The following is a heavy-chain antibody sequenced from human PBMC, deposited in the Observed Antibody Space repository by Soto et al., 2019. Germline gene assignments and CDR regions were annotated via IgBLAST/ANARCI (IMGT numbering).Heavy chain of an antibody. V-gene: IGHV3-33*01. J-gene: IGHJ5*02. CDR3: ARDKGTTCLDT. Sequence: QVQLLESGGGVVQPGRSLRLSCAASGLPFSASGMHWVRQAPGKGLEWVAMIWSDGSKEYYADSVKGRFTITRDNSKNMVFLQMDSLRAEDTAVYYCARDKGTTCLDTWGQGTWSPSPQ. CDR2: IWSDGSKE. D-gene: IGHD1-26*01. CDR1: GLPFSASG.